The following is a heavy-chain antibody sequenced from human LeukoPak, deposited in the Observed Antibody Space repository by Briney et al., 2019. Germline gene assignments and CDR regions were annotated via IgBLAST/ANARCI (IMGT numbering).Heavy chain of an antibody. CDR3: AKDSGYTYGFFYYYGMDV. CDR2: ISGDGTST. CDR1: GFVFDDYA. V-gene: IGHV3-43*02. D-gene: IGHD5-18*01. Sequence: GGSLRLSCAASGFVFDDYAMRWVRQAPGKGLEWVSLISGDGTSTYYADSVKGRFTISRDNFRNSLYLQMNSLRTEDTAFYYCAKDSGYTYGFFYYYGMDVWGQGTTVTVS. J-gene: IGHJ6*02.